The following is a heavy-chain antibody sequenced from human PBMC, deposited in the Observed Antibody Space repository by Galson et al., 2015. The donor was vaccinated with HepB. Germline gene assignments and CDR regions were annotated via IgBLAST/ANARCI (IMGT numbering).Heavy chain of an antibody. CDR1: GGSISIYY. CDR3: ARNLGFCSTTNCYPYFDP. D-gene: IGHD2-2*01. Sequence: SETLSLTCTVSGGSISIYYWSWIRQPPGKGLEWIGYIYYSGSTNYNPSLKSRVTISVDTSKNQFSLKLISVTAADTAVYYCARNLGFCSTTNCYPYFDPWGQGTLVTVSS. J-gene: IGHJ5*02. V-gene: IGHV4-59*01. CDR2: IYYSGST.